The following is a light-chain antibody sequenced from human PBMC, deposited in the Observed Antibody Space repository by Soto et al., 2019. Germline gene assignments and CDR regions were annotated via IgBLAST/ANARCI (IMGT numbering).Light chain of an antibody. CDR2: GAS. CDR3: QQYGISPFT. Sequence: EIVLTQSPGTLSLSPGEGATLSGRTGQSLSNNYLAWYQQRPGQAPRLLIYGASSRPTGIPDKFTGSGSGTDFTLTISRLEPEDFAVYYCQQYGISPFTFGPGTKVDIK. CDR1: QSLSNNY. J-gene: IGKJ3*01. V-gene: IGKV3-20*01.